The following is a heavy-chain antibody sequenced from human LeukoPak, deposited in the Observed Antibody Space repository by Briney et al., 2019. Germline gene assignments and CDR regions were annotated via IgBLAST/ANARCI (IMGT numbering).Heavy chain of an antibody. V-gene: IGHV3-74*01. CDR2: IDVDGSGT. J-gene: IGHJ4*02. Sequence: GGSLRLSCAASGFTFTGYWMYWVRQAPGKGLVWVSRIDVDGSGTNYADSVKGRFTISRDNAQNTLYLQMNNLRAEDTAVYYCARGVGSSTGGPDYWGQGTLVTVSS. CDR3: ARGVGSSTGGPDY. D-gene: IGHD2-2*01. CDR1: GFTFTGYW.